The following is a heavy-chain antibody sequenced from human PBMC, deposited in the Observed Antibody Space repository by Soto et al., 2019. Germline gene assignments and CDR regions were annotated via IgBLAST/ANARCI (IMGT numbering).Heavy chain of an antibody. CDR1: GFTFSSYG. CDR2: ISYDGSNK. J-gene: IGHJ5*02. Sequence: GGSLRLSCAASGFTFSSYGMHWVRQAPGKGLEWVAVISYDGSNKYYADSVKGRFTISRDNSKNTLYLQMNSLRAEDTAVYYCAKAPYYDFWSGYYGGPWFVPWGQGTLVTVSS. CDR3: AKAPYYDFWSGYYGGPWFVP. D-gene: IGHD3-3*01. V-gene: IGHV3-30*18.